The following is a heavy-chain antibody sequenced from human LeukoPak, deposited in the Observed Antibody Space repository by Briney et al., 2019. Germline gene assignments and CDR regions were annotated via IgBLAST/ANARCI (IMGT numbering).Heavy chain of an antibody. CDR1: GFTFSNYW. J-gene: IGHJ4*02. V-gene: IGHV3-7*01. CDR3: ARDPSRGYTYGYGDY. D-gene: IGHD5-18*01. CDR2: IYRDGSET. Sequence: GGSLRLSCAASGFTFSNYWMNWARQLPGKRPEWVANIYRDGSETHYVDSVKGRFTISRDNTKNLLYLQMNGLRAEDTAVYYCARDPSRGYTYGYGDYWGQGTLVTVSS.